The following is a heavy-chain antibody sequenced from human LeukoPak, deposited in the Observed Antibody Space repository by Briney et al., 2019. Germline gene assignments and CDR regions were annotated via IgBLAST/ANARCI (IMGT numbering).Heavy chain of an antibody. CDR1: GYTFSSYG. J-gene: IGHJ4*02. Sequence: ASVKVSFKASGYTFSSYGISWVRQAPGQGREWMGWINIYKGNTKYAQKFQGRVTMTTDTSTSTAYMEVTSLRYDDTAVYYCARDHDSVWDGHRPYFDYWGQGTLVTVSS. CDR2: INIYKGNT. D-gene: IGHD3-22*01. V-gene: IGHV1-18*01. CDR3: ARDHDSVWDGHRPYFDY.